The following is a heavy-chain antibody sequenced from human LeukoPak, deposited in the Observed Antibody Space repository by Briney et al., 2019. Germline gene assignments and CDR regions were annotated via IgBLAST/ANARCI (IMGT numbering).Heavy chain of an antibody. D-gene: IGHD6-19*01. CDR1: GYTFTGYH. CDR3: ARVGISQWLVQSYYGMDV. CDR2: INPNSGGT. V-gene: IGHV1-2*02. J-gene: IGHJ6*02. Sequence: ASVKVSCKASGYTFTGYHMHWVRQAPGQGLEWMGWINPNSGGTNYAQKFQGRVTMTRDTSISTAYMELSRLRCDDTAVYYCARVGISQWLVQSYYGMDVWGQGTTVTVSS.